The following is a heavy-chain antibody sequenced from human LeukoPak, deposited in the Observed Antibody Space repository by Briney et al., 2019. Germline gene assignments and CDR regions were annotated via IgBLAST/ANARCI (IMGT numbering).Heavy chain of an antibody. CDR3: ARGGGVSLYYYYYGMDV. Sequence: SETLSLTCAVSGGSISSGGYYWSWIRQPPGKGLEWIGYIYHSGSTYYNPSLKSRVTISVDRSKNQFSLKLSSVTAADTAVYYCARGGGVSLYYYYYGMDVWGQGTTVTVSS. D-gene: IGHD2-15*01. J-gene: IGHJ6*02. V-gene: IGHV4-30-2*01. CDR2: IYHSGST. CDR1: GGSISSGGYY.